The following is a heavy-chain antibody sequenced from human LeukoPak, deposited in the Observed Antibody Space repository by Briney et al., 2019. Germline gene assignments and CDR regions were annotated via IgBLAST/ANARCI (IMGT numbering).Heavy chain of an antibody. D-gene: IGHD3-22*01. CDR3: VYRDSSGYYYPY. CDR1: GFTFSDFA. V-gene: IGHV3-64D*06. CDR2: ISSDGGGT. J-gene: IGHJ4*02. Sequence: GGSLRLSCSASGFTFSDFALHWVRQAPGKGREYVSSISSDGGGTYYADSVKGRFTISRDNSKNTLYLQMSSLRAEDTAVYYCVYRDSSGYYYPYWGQGTLVTVSS.